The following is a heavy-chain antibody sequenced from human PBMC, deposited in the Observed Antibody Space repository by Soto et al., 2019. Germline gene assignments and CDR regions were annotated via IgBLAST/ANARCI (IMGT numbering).Heavy chain of an antibody. Sequence: GGSLRLSCAAPGYTFSSYAMSWVRQAPGKGLEWVSAISGSGGSTYYADSVKGRFTISRDNSKNTLYLQMNSLRAEDTAVYYCAKVLPTLMSRFLELTEISYYFDYWGQGTLVTVSS. V-gene: IGHV3-23*01. J-gene: IGHJ4*02. D-gene: IGHD3-3*01. CDR2: ISGSGGST. CDR1: GYTFSSYA. CDR3: AKVLPTLMSRFLELTEISYYFDY.